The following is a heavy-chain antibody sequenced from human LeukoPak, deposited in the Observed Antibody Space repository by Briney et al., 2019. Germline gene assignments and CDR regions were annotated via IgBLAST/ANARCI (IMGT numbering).Heavy chain of an antibody. J-gene: IGHJ4*02. D-gene: IGHD3-9*01. CDR1: GFTFSSYG. CDR3: ARDRPLTYFDY. Sequence: GRSLRLSCAASGFTFSSYGMHWVRQAPGKGLEWVAVIWYGGSNKYYADSVKGRFTISRDNSKNTLYLQMNSLRAEDTAVYYCARDRPLTYFDYWGQGTLVTVSS. CDR2: IWYGGSNK. V-gene: IGHV3-33*08.